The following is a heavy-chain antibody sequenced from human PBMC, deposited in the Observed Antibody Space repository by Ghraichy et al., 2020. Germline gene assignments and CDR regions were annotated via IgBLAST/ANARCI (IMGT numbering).Heavy chain of an antibody. CDR1: GGSISSSSYY. CDR3: AGDRMMGGIRLLPFDY. CDR2: IYYSGST. J-gene: IGHJ4*02. D-gene: IGHD3-16*01. Sequence: SETLSLTCTVSGGSISSSSYYWGWIRQPPGKGLEWIGSIYYSGSTYYNPSLKSRVTISVATSKNQFSLKLSSVTAADTAVYYCAGDRMMGGIRLLPFDYWGQGTLVTVSS. V-gene: IGHV4-39*07.